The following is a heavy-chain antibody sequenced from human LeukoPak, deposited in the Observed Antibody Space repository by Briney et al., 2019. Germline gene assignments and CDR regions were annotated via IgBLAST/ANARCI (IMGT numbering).Heavy chain of an antibody. D-gene: IGHD5-18*01. J-gene: IGHJ4*02. V-gene: IGHV3-15*01. CDR3: TTLMSDVDTAMVTSLDDY. CDR2: IKSKTDGGTT. Sequence: GGSLRLSCAASGFTFSNAWMSWVRQAPGEGLEWVGRIKSKTDGGTTDYAAPVKGRFTISRDDSKNTLYLQMNSLKTEDTAVYYCTTLMSDVDTAMVTSLDDYWGQGTLVTVSS. CDR1: GFTFSNAW.